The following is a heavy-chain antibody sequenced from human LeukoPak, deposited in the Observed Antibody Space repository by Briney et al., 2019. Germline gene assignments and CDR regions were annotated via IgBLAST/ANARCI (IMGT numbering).Heavy chain of an antibody. CDR2: IIPIFGTA. D-gene: IGHD3-16*01. J-gene: IGHJ6*03. CDR3: AAPTESDRYYYYYYYMDV. Sequence: ASVKVSCKASGYIFTSYGISWVRQAPGQGLEWMGGIIPIFGTANYAQKFQGRVTITADKSTSTAYMELSSLRSEDTAVYYCAAPTESDRYYYYYYYMDVWGKGTTVTVSS. V-gene: IGHV1-69*06. CDR1: GYIFTSYG.